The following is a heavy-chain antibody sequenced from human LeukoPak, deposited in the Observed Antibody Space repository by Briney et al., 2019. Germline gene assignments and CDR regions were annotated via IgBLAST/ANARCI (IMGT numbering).Heavy chain of an antibody. V-gene: IGHV4-39*07. D-gene: IGHD6-19*01. Sequence: SETPSLTCTVSGGSISSRSYYWGWIRQPPGKGLEWIGSIYYSGSTYYNPSLKSRVTISVDTSKNQFSLKLSSVTAADTAVYYCARALRQWLVPDAFDIWGQGTMVTVSS. CDR2: IYYSGST. CDR3: ARALRQWLVPDAFDI. J-gene: IGHJ3*02. CDR1: GGSISSRSYY.